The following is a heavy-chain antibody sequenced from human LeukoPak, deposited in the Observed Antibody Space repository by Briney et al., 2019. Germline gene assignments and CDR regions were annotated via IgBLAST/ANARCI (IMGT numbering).Heavy chain of an antibody. D-gene: IGHD4-17*01. Sequence: GRTLSLSCAASGFTFSSYGMHWVRQAPGKGLEWVAVIWYDGSNKYYADSVKGRFTISRDNSKNTLYLQMNSLRAEDTAVYYCARAGTTVILDYWGQGTLVTVSS. CDR1: GFTFSSYG. CDR3: ARAGTTVILDY. CDR2: IWYDGSNK. V-gene: IGHV3-33*01. J-gene: IGHJ4*02.